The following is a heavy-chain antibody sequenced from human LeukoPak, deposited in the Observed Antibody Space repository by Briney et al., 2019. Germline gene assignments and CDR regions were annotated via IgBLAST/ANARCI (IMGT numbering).Heavy chain of an antibody. CDR3: ARAAVRYYYGSGSSPPPYFVY. CDR2: IIPIFGTA. V-gene: IGHV1-69*05. CDR1: GGTFSSYA. D-gene: IGHD3-10*01. Sequence: ASVKVSCKASGGTFSSYAISWMRQAPGQGLEWMGGIIPIFGTANYAQKFQGRVTITTDESTSTAYMELSSLRSEDTAVYYCARAAVRYYYGSGSSPPPYFVYWGQGTLVTVSS. J-gene: IGHJ4*02.